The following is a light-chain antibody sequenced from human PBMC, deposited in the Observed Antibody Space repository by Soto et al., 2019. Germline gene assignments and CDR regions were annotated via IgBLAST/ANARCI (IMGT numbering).Light chain of an antibody. CDR2: KAS. CDR1: QSISSW. J-gene: IGKJ1*01. V-gene: IGKV1-5*03. CDR3: QQYNSYWT. Sequence: DSQMTQSPSTLAASVGDRVTITCRASQSISSWLAWYQQKPGKAPKLLIYKASSLESGVPSRFSGSGSGTEFTLTISSLQPDDFETYYCQQYNSYWTFGQGTKVDIK.